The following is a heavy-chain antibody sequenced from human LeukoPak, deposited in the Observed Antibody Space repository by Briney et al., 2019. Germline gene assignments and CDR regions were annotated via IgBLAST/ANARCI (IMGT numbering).Heavy chain of an antibody. V-gene: IGHV4-61*02. CDR3: ARDRIQLWPPDY. D-gene: IGHD5-18*01. CDR2: IYTSGST. J-gene: IGHJ4*02. CDR1: GVSISSGSYY. Sequence: SQTLSLTCTVSGVSISSGSYYWSWIRQPAGRGLEWIGRIYTSGSTNYNPSLKSRVTISVDTSKNQFSLKLSSVTAADTAVYYCARDRIQLWPPDYWGQGTLVTVSS.